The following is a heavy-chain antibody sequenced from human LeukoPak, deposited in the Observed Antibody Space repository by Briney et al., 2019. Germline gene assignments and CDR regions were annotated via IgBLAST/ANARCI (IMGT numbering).Heavy chain of an antibody. D-gene: IGHD1-26*01. J-gene: IGHJ4*02. CDR3: ARESGGPTLDY. Sequence: SETLSLTCTVSGYSLSSGFFCDWIRQSPGKGLEWIGSFSHRGGSYRNPSLKSRVTISVDTSKNQFSLKLTSVTAADTAVYYCARESGGPTLDYWGQGTLVTVSS. V-gene: IGHV4-38-2*02. CDR1: GYSLSSGFF. CDR2: FSHRGGS.